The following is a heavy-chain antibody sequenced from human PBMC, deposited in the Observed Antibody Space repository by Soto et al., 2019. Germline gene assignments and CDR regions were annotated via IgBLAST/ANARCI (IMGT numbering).Heavy chain of an antibody. J-gene: IGHJ4*02. CDR3: AAGGGLPRYY. Sequence: QLQLQESGSGLVKPSQTLSLTCAVSGGSISSGGYSWSWIRQPPGKGLEWIGYIYHSGSTYYNPSLTSRVTISVDRAKSQFSLKLSSVTAADKAVSYCAAGGGLPRYYWGQGTLVTVSS. D-gene: IGHD5-12*01. CDR1: GGSISSGGYS. V-gene: IGHV4-30-2*01. CDR2: IYHSGST.